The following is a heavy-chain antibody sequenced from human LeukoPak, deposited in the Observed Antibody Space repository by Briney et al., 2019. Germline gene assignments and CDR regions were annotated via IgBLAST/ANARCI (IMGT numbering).Heavy chain of an antibody. CDR3: ASVQGIAVAAPH. CDR1: GFSFSSYW. CDR2: ISSSSSYI. Sequence: GGSLRLSCAASGFSFSSYWMSWVRQAPGKGLEWVSSISSSSSYIYYADSVKGRFTISRDNAKNSLYLQMNSLRAEDTAVYYCASVQGIAVAAPHWGQGTLVTVSS. D-gene: IGHD6-19*01. J-gene: IGHJ4*02. V-gene: IGHV3-21*01.